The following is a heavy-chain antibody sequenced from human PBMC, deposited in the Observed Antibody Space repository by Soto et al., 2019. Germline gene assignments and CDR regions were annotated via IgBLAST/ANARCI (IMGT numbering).Heavy chain of an antibody. Sequence: SGGSLRLSCAASGFTFSSYAMSWVRQAPGKGLEWVSAISGSGGSTYYADSVKGRFTISRDNSKNTLYLQMNSLRAEDTAVYYCAKDRITMIVVAADAFDIWGQGTMVTVSS. D-gene: IGHD3-22*01. CDR1: GFTFSSYA. V-gene: IGHV3-23*01. CDR2: ISGSGGST. CDR3: AKDRITMIVVAADAFDI. J-gene: IGHJ3*02.